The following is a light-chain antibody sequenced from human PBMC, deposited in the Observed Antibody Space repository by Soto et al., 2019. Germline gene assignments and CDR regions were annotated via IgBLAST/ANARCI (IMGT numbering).Light chain of an antibody. J-gene: IGKJ1*01. CDR1: QRVSSY. CDR3: HQYKNWPWT. CDR2: GAS. Sequence: EIVMTQSPASLSVSPGESVTLSCTASQRVSSYLAWYQQIPGQAPRLLIHGASTGAIGVPDRFSGSGSGTEFTLTISTLQSEDSAVYYCHQYKNWPWTFGQGNKVEI. V-gene: IGKV3-15*01.